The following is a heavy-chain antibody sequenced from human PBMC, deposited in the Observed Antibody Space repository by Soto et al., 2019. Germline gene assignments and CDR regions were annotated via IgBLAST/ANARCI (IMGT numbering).Heavy chain of an antibody. Sequence: QVQLQESGPGLVKPSQTLSLTCTVSGGSISSSGYYWSWIRQHPGKGLEWIGYMYYSGSTYYNPSLKSRVTISVDPSKNQFSRKLRSVTAADTALYYCARGLGYCSGGTCYGDAFDIWGQGTMVTVSS. J-gene: IGHJ3*02. CDR3: ARGLGYCSGGTCYGDAFDI. CDR1: GGSISSSGYY. D-gene: IGHD2-15*01. CDR2: MYYSGST. V-gene: IGHV4-31*03.